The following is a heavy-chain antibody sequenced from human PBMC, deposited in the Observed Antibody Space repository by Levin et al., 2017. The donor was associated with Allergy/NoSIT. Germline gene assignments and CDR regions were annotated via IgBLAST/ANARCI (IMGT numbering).Heavy chain of an antibody. CDR2: ISGSGGST. CDR1: GFTFSSYA. V-gene: IGHV3-23*01. Sequence: GESLKISCAASGFTFSSYAMSWVRQAPGKGLEWVSAISGSGGSTYYADSVKGRFTISRDNSKNTLYLQMNSLRAEDTAVYYCAKDRGGSYPRARDFDYWGQGTLVTVSS. D-gene: IGHD1-26*01. CDR3: AKDRGGSYPRARDFDY. J-gene: IGHJ4*02.